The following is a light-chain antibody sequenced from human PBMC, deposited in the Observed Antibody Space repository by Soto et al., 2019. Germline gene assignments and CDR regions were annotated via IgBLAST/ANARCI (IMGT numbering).Light chain of an antibody. CDR1: QSVTSSY. CDR3: QQYGKLPIT. CDR2: GAS. J-gene: IGKJ5*01. Sequence: IVLTQSPGTLSLSPWERAALSCRASQSVTSSYLTWYQQKPGQAPRLLIYGASTRAAGIPDRFSGSGSGTDFTLTISSLEPEDFAVYYCQQYGKLPITFGQGTRLEIK. V-gene: IGKV3-20*01.